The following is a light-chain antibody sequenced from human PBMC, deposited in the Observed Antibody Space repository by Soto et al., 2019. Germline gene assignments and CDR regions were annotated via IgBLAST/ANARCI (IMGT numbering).Light chain of an antibody. CDR2: AAS. CDR3: HQTYITPWM. V-gene: IGKV1-39*01. J-gene: IGKJ1*01. CDR1: QSISTY. Sequence: DIQMTQSPSSLSASVGYRVTITCRASQSISTYLNWYQQKPGKAPKLLIYAASSLESGVPSRFTGSGSGTDFTLTISSLQPEDFATYFCHQTYITPWMFGQGTKVDIK.